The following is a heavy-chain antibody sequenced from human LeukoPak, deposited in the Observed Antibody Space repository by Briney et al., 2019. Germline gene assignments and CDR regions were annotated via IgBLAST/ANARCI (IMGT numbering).Heavy chain of an antibody. J-gene: IGHJ5*02. CDR1: GGSISSSS. CDR3: ARDVLLYNWFDP. Sequence: ETLSLTCTVSGGSISSSSYYWGWIRQPPGKGLEWVSYISSSSSTIYYADSVKGRFTISRDNAKNSLYLQMNSLRAEDTAVFYCARDVLLYNWFDPWGQGTLVTVSS. V-gene: IGHV3-48*01. D-gene: IGHD3-10*01. CDR2: ISSSSSTI.